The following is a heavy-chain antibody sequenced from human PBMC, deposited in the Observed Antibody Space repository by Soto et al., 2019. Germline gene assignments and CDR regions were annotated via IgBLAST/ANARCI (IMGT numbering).Heavy chain of an antibody. CDR3: ARDYCSGGSCYYSFDP. D-gene: IGHD2-15*01. CDR1: GGSISSYY. J-gene: IGHJ5*02. Sequence: SETLSLTCTVSGGSISSYYWSWIRQPPGKGLEWIGYIYYSGSTNYNPSLKSRVTISVDTSKNQFSLKLSSVTAADTAVYYCARDYCSGGSCYYSFDPWGQGTLVTVSS. V-gene: IGHV4-59*01. CDR2: IYYSGST.